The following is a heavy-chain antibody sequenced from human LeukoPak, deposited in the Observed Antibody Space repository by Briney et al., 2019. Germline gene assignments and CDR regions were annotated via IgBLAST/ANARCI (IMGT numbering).Heavy chain of an antibody. Sequence: SETLSLTCTVSGGSISSYYWGWIRQPPGKGLEWIGSIYYSGSTYYNPSLKSRVTISVDTSKNQFSLKLSSVTAADTAVYYCARLPFIAVAGPFDYWGQGTLVTVSS. CDR1: GGSISSYY. J-gene: IGHJ4*02. CDR3: ARLPFIAVAGPFDY. CDR2: IYYSGST. D-gene: IGHD6-19*01. V-gene: IGHV4-39*01.